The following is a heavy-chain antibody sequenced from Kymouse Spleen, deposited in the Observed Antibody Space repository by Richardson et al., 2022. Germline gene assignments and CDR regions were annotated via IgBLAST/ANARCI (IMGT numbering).Heavy chain of an antibody. CDR2: TYYRSKWYN. Sequence: QVQLQQSGPGLVKPSQTLSLTCAISGDSVSSNSAAWNWIRQSPSRGLEWLGRTYYRSKWYNDYAVSVKSRITINPDTSKNQFSLQLNSVTPEDTAVYYCAREGLILRFLENYYYYYGMDVWGQGTTVTVSS. D-gene: IGHD3-3*01. J-gene: IGHJ6*02. CDR1: GDSVSSNSAA. CDR3: AREGLILRFLENYYYYYGMDV. V-gene: IGHV6-1*01.